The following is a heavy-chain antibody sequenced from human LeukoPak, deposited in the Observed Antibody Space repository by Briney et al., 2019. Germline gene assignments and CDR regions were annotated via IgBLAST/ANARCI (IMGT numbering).Heavy chain of an antibody. CDR1: GFTFSSYA. Sequence: GGSLRLSCAASGFTFSSYAMHWVRQAPGKGLVWVSRINSDGSSTSYPDSVKGRFIIFRDNAKNTVYLQMSSLGAEDTALYYCARGDIAVAGTFPFDYWGQGILVTVSS. V-gene: IGHV3-74*01. CDR3: ARGDIAVAGTFPFDY. D-gene: IGHD6-19*01. CDR2: INSDGSST. J-gene: IGHJ4*02.